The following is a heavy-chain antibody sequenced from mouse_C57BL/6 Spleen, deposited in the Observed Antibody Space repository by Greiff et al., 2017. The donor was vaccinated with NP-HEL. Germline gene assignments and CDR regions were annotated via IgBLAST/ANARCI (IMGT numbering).Heavy chain of an antibody. Sequence: VQLQQSGAELVRPGTSVKVSCKASGYAFTNYLIEWVKQRPGQGLEWIGEINPRSGGNHYNEKFTGKATLTADKSSSTSYMQLSSLTSEDSAVYYLARGGNSAAMDDWGQGTSVTVSS. CDR2: INPRSGGN. CDR3: ARGGNSAAMDD. D-gene: IGHD2-1*01. CDR1: GYAFTNYL. J-gene: IGHJ4*01. V-gene: IGHV1-54*01.